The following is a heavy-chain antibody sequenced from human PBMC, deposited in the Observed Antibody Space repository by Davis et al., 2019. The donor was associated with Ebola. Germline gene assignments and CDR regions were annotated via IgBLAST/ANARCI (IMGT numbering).Heavy chain of an antibody. J-gene: IGHJ5*02. D-gene: IGHD6-13*01. CDR1: GGSFSGYY. CDR2: INHSGST. V-gene: IGHV4-34*01. CDR3: ARHPIAAAGILYNWFDP. Sequence: SETLSLTCAVYGGSFSGYYWSWIRQPPGKGLEWIGEINHSGSTYYNPSLKSRVTISVDTSKNQFSLKLSSVTAADTAVYYCARHPIAAAGILYNWFDPWGQGTLVTVSS.